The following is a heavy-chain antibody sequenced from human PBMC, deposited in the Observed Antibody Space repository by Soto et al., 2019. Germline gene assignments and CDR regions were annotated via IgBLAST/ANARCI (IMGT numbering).Heavy chain of an antibody. CDR1: GGSISSSSYY. V-gene: IGHV4-39*01. D-gene: IGHD3-16*01. Sequence: SSETLSLTCTVSGGSISSSSYYWGWIRQPPGKGLEWIGSIYYSGNTYYNPSLKSRVTISVDTAKNQFSLKLSSVTAADTAVYYCARQYYLVWGIYYTRLFDFWGQETRVTVSS. CDR3: ARQYYLVWGIYYTRLFDF. J-gene: IGHJ4*02. CDR2: IYYSGNT.